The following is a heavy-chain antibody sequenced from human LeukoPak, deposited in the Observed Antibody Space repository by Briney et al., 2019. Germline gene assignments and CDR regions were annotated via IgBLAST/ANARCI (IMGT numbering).Heavy chain of an antibody. D-gene: IGHD4-11*01. V-gene: IGHV3-48*04. J-gene: IGHJ4*02. CDR2: ISTSSTNI. Sequence: GGSLRLSCAASGFTFSGYSMNWVRQAPGKGLEWVSYISTSSTNIYYADSVKGRFTISRDNAKNSLYLQMNSLRAEDTAVYYCARGPSSTTVTTFDYWGQGTLVTVSS. CDR1: GFTFSGYS. CDR3: ARGPSSTTVTTFDY.